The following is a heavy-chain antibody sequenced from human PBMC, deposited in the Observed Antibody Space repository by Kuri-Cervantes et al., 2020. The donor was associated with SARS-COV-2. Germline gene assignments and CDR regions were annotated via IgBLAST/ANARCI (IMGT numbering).Heavy chain of an antibody. J-gene: IGHJ3*02. CDR1: GGTFSSYA. V-gene: IGHV1-69*05. D-gene: IGHD6-13*01. CDR2: IIPIFGTA. CDR3: ARSWGRSSSWYDAFDI. Sequence: SVKVSCKASGGTFSSYAISWVRQAPGQGLEWMGGIIPIFGTANYAQKFQGRVTITTDESTSTAYMELSSLRSEDTAVYYCARSWGRSSSWYDAFDIWGQGTMVTDSS.